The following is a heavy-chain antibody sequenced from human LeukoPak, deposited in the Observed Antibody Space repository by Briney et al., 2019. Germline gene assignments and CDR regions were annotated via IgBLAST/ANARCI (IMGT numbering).Heavy chain of an antibody. CDR1: GGSISSYY. Sequence: PSETLSLTCTVSGGSISSYYWSWIRQPPGKGLEWIGYIYDSGSTNYNPSLKSRVTISVDTSKNQFSLKLSSVTAADTAVYYCARSAYYDFLTGYPYYFDYWGQGTLVTVSS. CDR2: IYDSGST. D-gene: IGHD3-9*01. V-gene: IGHV4-59*01. CDR3: ARSAYYDFLTGYPYYFDY. J-gene: IGHJ4*02.